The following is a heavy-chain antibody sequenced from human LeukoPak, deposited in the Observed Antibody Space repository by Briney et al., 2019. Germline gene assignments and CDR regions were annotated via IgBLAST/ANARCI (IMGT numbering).Heavy chain of an antibody. D-gene: IGHD2-8*01. CDR2: LSGDRSHI. J-gene: IGHJ4*02. V-gene: IGHV3-21*04. Sequence: GGSLRLSCLASGFTFNTYAMNWVRQAPGGGLEWVAALSGDRSHIYHADSVMGRFTIFGDNVKNSLYLQMNSLRADDTAVYYCTRDLYSMYAKWGQGTLVTVSS. CDR1: GFTFNTYA. CDR3: TRDLYSMYAK.